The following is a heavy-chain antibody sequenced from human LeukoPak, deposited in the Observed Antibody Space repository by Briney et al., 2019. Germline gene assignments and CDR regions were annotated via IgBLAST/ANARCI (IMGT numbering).Heavy chain of an antibody. D-gene: IGHD6-13*01. CDR2: IYTSGST. J-gene: IGHJ3*02. V-gene: IGHV4-61*02. CDR1: GGSISSGSYY. Sequence: TLSLTCTVSGGSISSGSYYWSWIRQPAGKGLEWIGRIYTSGSTNYNPSLKSRVTISVDTSKNQFSLKLSSVTAADTAVYCCARYSSTGYDAFDIWGQGTMVTVSS. CDR3: ARYSSTGYDAFDI.